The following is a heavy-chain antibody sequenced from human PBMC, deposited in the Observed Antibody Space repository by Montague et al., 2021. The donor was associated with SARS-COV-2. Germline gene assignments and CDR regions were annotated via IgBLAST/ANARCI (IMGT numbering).Heavy chain of an antibody. J-gene: IGHJ6*02. D-gene: IGHD3-3*01. CDR1: GFAFSFHF. CDR2: INGDGSGT. Sequence: SLRLSCATSGFAFSFHFMHWVRQAPRKGLVWVSRINGDGSGTTYADSVKGRFTISRDNARSTLYLEMNSLRVEDTAVYYCARESDALMSYHLSSGHYYGLAVWGQGTTVTVSS. V-gene: IGHV3-74*01. CDR3: ARESDALMSYHLSSGHYYGLAV.